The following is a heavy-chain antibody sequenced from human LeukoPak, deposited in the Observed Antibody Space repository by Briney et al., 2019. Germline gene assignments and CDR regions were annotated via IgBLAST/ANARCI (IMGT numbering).Heavy chain of an antibody. CDR1: GGSISSYY. CDR3: ARVPVPAASIDYYYYYMDV. CDR2: IYYSGST. Sequence: SETLSLTCTVSGGSISSYYWSWIRQPPGKGLEWIGYIYYSGSTNYNPSLKSRVTISVDTSKNQFSLKLSSVTAADTAVYYCARVPVPAASIDYYYYYMDVWGKGTTVTVSS. V-gene: IGHV4-59*01. D-gene: IGHD2-2*01. J-gene: IGHJ6*03.